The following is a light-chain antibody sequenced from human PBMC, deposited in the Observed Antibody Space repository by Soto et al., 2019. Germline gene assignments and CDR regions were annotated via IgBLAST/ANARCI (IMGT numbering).Light chain of an antibody. V-gene: IGLV2-14*01. CDR1: SNDIGSYDY. CDR2: VVH. CDR3: TAFSANRVYL. Sequence: QSALTQPISVSGSPGQSITISCTGNSNDIGSYDYVCWYQQHPGKAPTLLIHVVHSRSPGISGRFSASKSGLPASLTISGLQAEDEADYYCTAFSANRVYLFGPGTKVTVL. J-gene: IGLJ1*01.